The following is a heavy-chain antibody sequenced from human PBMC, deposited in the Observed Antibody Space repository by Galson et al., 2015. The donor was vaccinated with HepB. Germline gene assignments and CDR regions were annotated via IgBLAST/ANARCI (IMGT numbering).Heavy chain of an antibody. CDR2: IRKDGSDK. D-gene: IGHD3-22*01. V-gene: IGHV3-7*03. CDR1: GFTFSSYW. J-gene: IGHJ3*01. Sequence: SLRLSCAASGFTFSSYWMTWVRQAPGKGLEWVAHIRKDGSDKYYVDSVKGRFTISRDNARKAVFLQMNSLRAEDTAVYYCARDSSPTFDYDSKDYYGDAFDYWGQGTMVTVSS. CDR3: ARDSSPTFDYDSKDYYGDAFDY.